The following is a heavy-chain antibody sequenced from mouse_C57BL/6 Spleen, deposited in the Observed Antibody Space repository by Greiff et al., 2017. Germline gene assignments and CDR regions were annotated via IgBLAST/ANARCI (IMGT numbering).Heavy chain of an antibody. J-gene: IGHJ4*01. Sequence: QVQLQQPGAELVKPGASVKMSCKASGYTFTSYWITWVKQRPGQGLEWIGDIYPGSGSTNYNEKFKSKATLTVDTSSSTAYMQLSSLTSEDSAVYYCARFNDYDCYYAMDYWGQGTSVTVSS. CDR1: GYTFTSYW. D-gene: IGHD2-4*01. V-gene: IGHV1-55*01. CDR3: ARFNDYDCYYAMDY. CDR2: IYPGSGST.